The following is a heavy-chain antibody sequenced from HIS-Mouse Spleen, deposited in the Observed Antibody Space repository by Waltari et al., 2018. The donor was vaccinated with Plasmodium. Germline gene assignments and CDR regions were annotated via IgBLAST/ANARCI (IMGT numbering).Heavy chain of an antibody. CDR2: IYYSGST. CDR3: ARWVGNWFDP. V-gene: IGHV4-31*03. D-gene: IGHD1-26*01. Sequence: QVQLQESGPGLVKPSQTLSLTCSVPGGSISSGGYSWSWIRQHPGKGLEWIGYIYYSGSTYYNPSLKSRVTISVDTSKNQFSLKVNSVTAADTAVYYCARWVGNWFDPWGQGTLVTVSS. J-gene: IGHJ5*02. CDR1: GGSISSGGYS.